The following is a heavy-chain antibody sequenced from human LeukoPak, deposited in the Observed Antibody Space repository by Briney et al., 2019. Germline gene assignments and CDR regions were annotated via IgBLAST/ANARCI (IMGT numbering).Heavy chain of an antibody. D-gene: IGHD2-21*02. CDR3: ARPYCGGDCYSGRKDFQN. V-gene: IGHV3-30-3*01. J-gene: IGHJ1*01. Sequence: GGSLRLSCAASGFTFNSYAMHWVRQAPGKGLEWVAVISYDGSNKYYADSVKGRFTTSRDNSRNTLYLQMNSLRAEDTAVYYCARPYCGGDCYSGRKDFQNWGQGTLVTVSS. CDR1: GFTFNSYA. CDR2: ISYDGSNK.